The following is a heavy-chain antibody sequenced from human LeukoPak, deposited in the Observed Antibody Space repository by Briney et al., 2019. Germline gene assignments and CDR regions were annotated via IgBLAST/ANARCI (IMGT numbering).Heavy chain of an antibody. CDR2: IYHNGDV. Sequence: SGTLSLTCAVSGGSISTDNWWHWIRQSPGKGLRWIAEIYHNGDVHYNPSLKSRVTMSVDTSKNQFSLKVNSVTAADTATYFCAREVAAGSYRGFDYWGQGTLVTVSS. D-gene: IGHD6-19*01. CDR3: AREVAAGSYRGFDY. V-gene: IGHV4-4*02. CDR1: GGSISTDNW. J-gene: IGHJ4*01.